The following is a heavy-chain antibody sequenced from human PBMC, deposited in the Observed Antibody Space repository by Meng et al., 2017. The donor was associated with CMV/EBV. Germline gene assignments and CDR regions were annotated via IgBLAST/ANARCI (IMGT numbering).Heavy chain of an antibody. CDR3: ARGGDVLLWFGEFHLDY. D-gene: IGHD3-10*01. CDR2: INSDGSST. J-gene: IGHJ4*02. Sequence: LTCSSYWMHWVRQAPGKGLVWVSRINSDGSSTSYADSVKGRFTISRDNAKNTLYLQMNSLRAEDTAVYYCARGGDVLLWFGEFHLDYWGQGTLVTVSS. CDR1: LTCSSYW. V-gene: IGHV3-74*01.